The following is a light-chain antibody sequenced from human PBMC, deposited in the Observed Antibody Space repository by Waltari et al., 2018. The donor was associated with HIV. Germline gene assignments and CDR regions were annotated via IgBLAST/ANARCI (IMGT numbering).Light chain of an antibody. CDR2: GGS. Sequence: QSALTQPASVSGSPGQSITISCIATNVDIGYMTFVSWYQQFPGRAPQLIIYGGSIRSSLVSRRFLAANSGKTASLTSSVLQTADEAIYYCSAYVGTLTPAFGGGTQVTVL. V-gene: IGLV2-23*01. CDR1: NVDIGYMTF. J-gene: IGLJ3*02. CDR3: SAYVGTLTPA.